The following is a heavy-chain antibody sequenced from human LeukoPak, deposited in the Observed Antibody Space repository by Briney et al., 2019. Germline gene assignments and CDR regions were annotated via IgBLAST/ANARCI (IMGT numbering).Heavy chain of an antibody. CDR1: GFTFSSYE. V-gene: IGHV3-48*03. CDR2: ISSSGSTI. CDR3: AELGITMIGGV. Sequence: QSGGSLRLSCAASGFTFSSYEMNWVRQAPGKGLEWVSYISSSGSTIYYADSVKGRFTISRDNAKNSLYLQMNSLRAKDTAVYYCAELGITMIGGVWGKGTTVTISS. J-gene: IGHJ6*04. D-gene: IGHD3-10*02.